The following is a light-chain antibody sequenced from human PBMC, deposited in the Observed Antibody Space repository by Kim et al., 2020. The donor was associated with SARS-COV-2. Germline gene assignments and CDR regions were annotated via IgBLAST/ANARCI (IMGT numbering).Light chain of an antibody. Sequence: QSVVTQPASVSGSPGQSITISCTGTSSDVGGFNYVSWYQQHPGKAPKLIIYEVSNRPSGVSNRFSGSKSGNTASLTISGLQAEDEADYYCSSYRGSNSVVFGGGTQLTVL. J-gene: IGLJ2*01. V-gene: IGLV2-14*01. CDR3: SSYRGSNSVV. CDR2: EVS. CDR1: SSDVGGFNY.